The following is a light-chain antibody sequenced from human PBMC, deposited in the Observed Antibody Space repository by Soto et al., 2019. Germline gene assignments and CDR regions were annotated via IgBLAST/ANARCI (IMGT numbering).Light chain of an antibody. CDR3: QQSNSFPLT. CDR1: EDINTW. V-gene: IGKV1-12*01. CDR2: AAS. J-gene: IGKJ4*01. Sequence: DIRLTQSPSSVSASVGDRVTITCRASEDINTWLVWYQQRPGTAPKLLIYAASNFQSGVPSRFSGSGSGTEFTLTIMSLQPEDSATYYCQQSNSFPLTFGGGTKVDIK.